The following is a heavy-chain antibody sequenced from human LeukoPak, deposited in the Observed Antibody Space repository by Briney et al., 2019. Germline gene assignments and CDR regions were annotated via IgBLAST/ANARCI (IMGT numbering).Heavy chain of an antibody. CDR2: IYYSGST. D-gene: IGHD6-19*01. Sequence: PSETLSLTCTVSGGSISSYYWSWIRQPPGKGLEWIGYIYYSGSTNYNPSLKSRVTISVDTSKNQFSLKLSSVTAADTAVYYCARDRYSSGWYYFGYWGQGTLVTVSS. CDR1: GGSISSYY. J-gene: IGHJ4*02. V-gene: IGHV4-59*01. CDR3: ARDRYSSGWYYFGY.